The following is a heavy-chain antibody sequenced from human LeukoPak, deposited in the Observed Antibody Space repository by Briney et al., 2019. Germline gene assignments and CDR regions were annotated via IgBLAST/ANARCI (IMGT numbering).Heavy chain of an antibody. Sequence: GGSLRLSCAASGFTFDDYGMSWVRQAPGKGLEWVSGINWNGGSTGYADSVKGRFTISRDNAKNSLYLQMNSLRAKDTALYYCARVPGRGYSMYYFDYWGQGTLVTVSS. J-gene: IGHJ4*02. CDR3: ARVPGRGYSMYYFDY. CDR1: GFTFDDYG. CDR2: INWNGGST. V-gene: IGHV3-20*04. D-gene: IGHD5-18*01.